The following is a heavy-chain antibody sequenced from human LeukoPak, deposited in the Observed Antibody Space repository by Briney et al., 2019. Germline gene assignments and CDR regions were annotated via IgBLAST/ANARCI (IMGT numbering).Heavy chain of an antibody. CDR1: GFSVSSKY. J-gene: IGHJ4*02. CDR2: IYGGGST. D-gene: IGHD2-2*01. V-gene: IGHV3-53*01. CDR3: AKDPLGGDCSSTSCYVLRPFDF. Sequence: GGSLRLSCAASGFSVSSKYMSWVRQAPGKGLEWVSVIYGGGSTYYADSVKGRFTISRDNSKNTLYLQMNSLRAEDTAVYYCAKDPLGGDCSSTSCYVLRPFDFWGQGTLVTVSS.